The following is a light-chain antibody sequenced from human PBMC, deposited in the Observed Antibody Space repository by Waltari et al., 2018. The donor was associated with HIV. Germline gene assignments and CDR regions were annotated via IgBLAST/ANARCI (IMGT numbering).Light chain of an antibody. J-gene: IGLJ1*01. Sequence: QSALTQPASVSGSPGQSITISCTGTSSDIWTYNVVYWFQHLPGKAPKLMIYEDTKLPPGVSNRFAGSQSGNTAALTISWLQCEDEADYYCCSYASSTTFEVFGTGTKVTVL. CDR2: EDT. CDR3: CSYASSTTFEV. V-gene: IGLV2-23*02. CDR1: SSDIWTYNV.